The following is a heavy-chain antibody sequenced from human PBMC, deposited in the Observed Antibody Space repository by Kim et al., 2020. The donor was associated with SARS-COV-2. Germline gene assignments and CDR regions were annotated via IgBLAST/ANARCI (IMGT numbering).Heavy chain of an antibody. CDR1: GFTFSSYW. CDR3: ARTFGMDV. CDR2: INTDGSST. V-gene: IGHV3-74*01. Sequence: GGSLRLSCAASGFTFSSYWMYWVRQAPGKGLVWVSRINTDGSSTTYADSVKGRFIISRDNAKSTLYLQMNSLRAEDTAVYYCARTFGMDVWGQGTTVIVSS. J-gene: IGHJ6*02.